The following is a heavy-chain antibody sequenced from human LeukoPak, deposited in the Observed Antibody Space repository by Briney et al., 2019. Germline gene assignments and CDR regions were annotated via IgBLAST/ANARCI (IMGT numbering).Heavy chain of an antibody. CDR1: GGSISTYY. Sequence: PSETLSLTCTVSGGSISTYYWSWIRQSPGKGLEWIAYIDYRGSTTYNPSLMSRVTISVDTSRNQFSLKLSSVTAADTAVYYCARSRSGYSYDHAAFEIWGQGTTVIVSS. CDR3: ARSRSGYSYDHAAFEI. V-gene: IGHV4-59*01. D-gene: IGHD5-18*01. J-gene: IGHJ3*02. CDR2: IDYRGST.